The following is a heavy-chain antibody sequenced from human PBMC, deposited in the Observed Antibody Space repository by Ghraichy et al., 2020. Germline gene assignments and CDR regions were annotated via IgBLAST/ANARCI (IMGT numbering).Heavy chain of an antibody. J-gene: IGHJ6*02. D-gene: IGHD2-2*01. Sequence: GGSLRLSCAASGFTFSSYGMHWVRQAPGKGLEWVAVISYDGSNKYYADSVKGRFTISRDNSKNTLYLQMNSLRAEDTAVYYCAKEVVPAAYYYYGMDVWGQGTTVTVSS. CDR2: ISYDGSNK. CDR1: GFTFSSYG. V-gene: IGHV3-30*18. CDR3: AKEVVPAAYYYYGMDV.